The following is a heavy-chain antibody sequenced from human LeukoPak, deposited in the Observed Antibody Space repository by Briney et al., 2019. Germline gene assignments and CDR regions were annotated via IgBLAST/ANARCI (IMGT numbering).Heavy chain of an antibody. J-gene: IGHJ4*02. V-gene: IGHV3-30*02. CDR1: GFTFSSYS. Sequence: GGSLRLSCAASGFTFSSYSINWVRQAPGKGLEWVAFIRSDGENKYYADSVKGRLTVSRDTSKNTLFLEMNYLKTEDTATYYCAKDLTMVRGAVTNWGQGTQVTVSS. CDR2: IRSDGENK. CDR3: AKDLTMVRGAVTN. D-gene: IGHD3-10*01.